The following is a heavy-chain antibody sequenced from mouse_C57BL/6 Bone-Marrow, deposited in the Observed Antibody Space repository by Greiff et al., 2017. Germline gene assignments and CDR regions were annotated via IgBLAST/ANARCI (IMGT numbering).Heavy chain of an antibody. V-gene: IGHV1-72*01. Sequence: QVQLQQPGAELVKPGASVKLSCKASGYTFTSYWMHWVKQRPGRGLEWIGRIDPNSGGTKYTEKFKSKATLTVDKPSSTAYMQLSSLTSEDSAVYYGAREGYYGSSYVDYFDYWGQGTTLTVSS. D-gene: IGHD1-1*01. CDR1: GYTFTSYW. J-gene: IGHJ2*01. CDR2: IDPNSGGT. CDR3: AREGYYGSSYVDYFDY.